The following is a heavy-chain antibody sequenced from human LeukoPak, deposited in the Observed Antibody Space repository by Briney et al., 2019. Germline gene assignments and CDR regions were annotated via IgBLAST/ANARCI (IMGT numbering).Heavy chain of an antibody. Sequence: PGGSLRLSCAASGFTFSSYSMNWVRQVPGKGLEWVSYISSSSSYIYYADSVKGRFTISRDNAKNSLYLQMNSLRAEDTSVYYCARQVNYYDSSGYYSWGQGTLVTVSS. V-gene: IGHV3-21*05. J-gene: IGHJ4*02. D-gene: IGHD3-22*01. CDR3: ARQVNYYDSSGYYS. CDR1: GFTFSSYS. CDR2: ISSSSSYI.